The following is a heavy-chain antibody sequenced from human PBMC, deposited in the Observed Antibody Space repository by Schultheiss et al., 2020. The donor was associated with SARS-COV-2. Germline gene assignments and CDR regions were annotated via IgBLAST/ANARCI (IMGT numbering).Heavy chain of an antibody. D-gene: IGHD1-26*01. Sequence: SETLSLTCAVYGGSFSGYYWSWIRQPPGKGLEWIGEINHSGSTNYNPSLKSRVTISVDTSKNQFSLKLSSVTAADTAVYYCAREGSGSYGGMNWFDPWGQGTLVTVSS. V-gene: IGHV4-34*01. CDR2: INHSGST. CDR3: AREGSGSYGGMNWFDP. J-gene: IGHJ5*02. CDR1: GGSFSGYY.